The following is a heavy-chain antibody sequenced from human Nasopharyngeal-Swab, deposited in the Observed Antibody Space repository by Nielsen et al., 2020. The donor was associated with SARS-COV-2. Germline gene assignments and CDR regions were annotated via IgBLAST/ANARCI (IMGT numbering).Heavy chain of an antibody. D-gene: IGHD5-12*01. Sequence: GESLKISCAASGFTLSTYGMNWVRQAPGKGLEWVSHISGSGNIIYYADSVKGRFTISRDNAKNSLYLQMNSLRAEDTAVYYCARDLGHSGYDLYDYWGQGTLVTVSS. V-gene: IGHV3-48*03. J-gene: IGHJ4*02. CDR3: ARDLGHSGYDLYDY. CDR2: ISGSGNII. CDR1: GFTLSTYG.